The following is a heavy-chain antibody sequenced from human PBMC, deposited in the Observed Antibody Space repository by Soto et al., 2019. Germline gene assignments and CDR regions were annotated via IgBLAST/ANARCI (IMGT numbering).Heavy chain of an antibody. D-gene: IGHD1-26*01. Sequence: GGSLRLSSAASGFTFSSYPMNWVRQAPGKGLEWVSSISGSSANIYYADSVQGRFTISRDNAKNSLYLQMNSLRAEDTAVYYCTRDSGTYSYYFDSWGQGTLVTVSS. CDR1: GFTFSSYP. J-gene: IGHJ4*02. V-gene: IGHV3-21*01. CDR2: ISGSSANI. CDR3: TRDSGTYSYYFDS.